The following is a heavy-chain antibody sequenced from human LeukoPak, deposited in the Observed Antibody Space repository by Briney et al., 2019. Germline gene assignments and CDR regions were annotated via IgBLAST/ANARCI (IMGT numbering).Heavy chain of an antibody. V-gene: IGHV4-4*07. CDR1: GGSISSYY. Sequence: SETLSLTCTVSGGSISSYYWSWIRQPAGKGLEWIGRIYTSGSTNYNPSLKSRVTMSVDTPKNQFSLKLSSVTAADTAVYYCARDYDILTGYYWAPFDYWGQGTLVTVSS. CDR2: IYTSGST. CDR3: ARDYDILTGYYWAPFDY. J-gene: IGHJ4*02. D-gene: IGHD3-9*01.